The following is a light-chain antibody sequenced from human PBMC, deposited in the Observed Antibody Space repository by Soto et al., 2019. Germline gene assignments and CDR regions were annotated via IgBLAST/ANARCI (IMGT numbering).Light chain of an antibody. CDR1: QSIGEY. Sequence: SPASVSAYVGDRVSSSCRASQSIGEYLIWYQQKPGKAPKFLIYAAPSLQRGGPSRFSGSGSGTEFTLTINSLQPEDFATYCCTLRSRMPPSFGARSMVDI. V-gene: IGKV1-39*01. CDR3: TLRSRMPPS. CDR2: AAP. J-gene: IGKJ3*01.